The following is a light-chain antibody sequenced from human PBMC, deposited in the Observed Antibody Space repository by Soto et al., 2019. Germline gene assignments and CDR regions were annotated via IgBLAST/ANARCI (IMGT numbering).Light chain of an antibody. Sequence: SYELTQPPSVSVAPGQTAGITCGGNNIGSKSVHWYQQKPGQAPVLVVHDDSDRPSGIPERFSGSNSGNTATLTITRVEAVDEADYYCQVWDTNNEHVVFGGGTKVTVL. V-gene: IGLV3-21*02. CDR2: DDS. J-gene: IGLJ2*01. CDR1: NIGSKS. CDR3: QVWDTNNEHVV.